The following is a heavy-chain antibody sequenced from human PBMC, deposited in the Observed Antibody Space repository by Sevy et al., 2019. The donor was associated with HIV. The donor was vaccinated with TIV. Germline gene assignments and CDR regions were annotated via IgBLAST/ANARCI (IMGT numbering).Heavy chain of an antibody. D-gene: IGHD1-26*01. CDR1: GFTFSSYA. V-gene: IGHV3-23*01. CDR3: AKPAISGSYYAGLVY. CDR2: ISGRGGST. Sequence: GGSLRLSCAASGFTFSSYAMSWVRQAPGKGLEWVSAISGRGGSTYNADSVKGRFTISRDNSKNTMYLQMNSLRAEDTAVYDCAKPAISGSYYAGLVYWGQGTLVTVSS. J-gene: IGHJ4*02.